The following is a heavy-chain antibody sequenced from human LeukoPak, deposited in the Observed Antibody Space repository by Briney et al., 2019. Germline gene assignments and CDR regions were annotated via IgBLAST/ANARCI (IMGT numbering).Heavy chain of an antibody. CDR3: ARLWLGVRLPDY. J-gene: IGHJ4*02. CDR1: GGSIRSSSYY. V-gene: IGHV4-39*01. D-gene: IGHD3-10*01. CDR2: IYYSGST. Sequence: SETLSLTCTVSGGSIRSSSYYWGWIRQPPGKGLEWIGSIYYSGSTYYNPSLKSRVTISVDTSKNQFSLKLYSVTAADTAVYYCARLWLGVRLPDYWGQGTLVTVSS.